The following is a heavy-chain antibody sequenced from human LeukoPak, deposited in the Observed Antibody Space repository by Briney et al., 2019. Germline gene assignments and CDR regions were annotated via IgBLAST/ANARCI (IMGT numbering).Heavy chain of an antibody. D-gene: IGHD2-8*01. CDR2: TYYRSKWIN. J-gene: IGHJ3*02. CDR1: GGSISTYY. CDR3: ARGKNGAFDI. V-gene: IGHV6-1*01. Sequence: PSETLSLTCTVSGGSISTYYWSWIRQSPSRGLEWLGRTYYRSKWINDYAVSVKSRITVNPDTSKNQFSLQLNSMTPEDTAVYYCARGKNGAFDIWGQGTMVTVSS.